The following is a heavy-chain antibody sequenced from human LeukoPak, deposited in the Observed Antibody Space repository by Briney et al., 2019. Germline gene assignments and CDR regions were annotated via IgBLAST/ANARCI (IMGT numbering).Heavy chain of an antibody. CDR2: ISASGGST. J-gene: IGHJ4*02. D-gene: IGHD3-22*01. Sequence: GGSLRLSCAASGFTFSSYVMNWVRQATGKGLEWVSTISASGGSTYYADSVKGRFTIARDNSKNTLYLEMNSLRAEDTAIYYCAKESSSGYFNWGQGTLVSVSS. CDR1: GFTFSSYV. V-gene: IGHV3-23*01. CDR3: AKESSSGYFN.